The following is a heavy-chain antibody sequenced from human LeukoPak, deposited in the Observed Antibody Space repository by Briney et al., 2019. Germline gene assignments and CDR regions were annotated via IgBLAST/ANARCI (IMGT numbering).Heavy chain of an antibody. CDR1: GGSISSYY. V-gene: IGHV4-59*01. Sequence: SETLSLTCTVSGGSISSYYWSWIRQPPGKGLEWIGYIYYGGSTNYNPSLKSRVTISVDTSKNQFSLKLSSVTAADTAVYYCARGGSAAKMRGYYYYYMDVWGKGTTVTVSS. CDR3: ARGGSAAKMRGYYYYYMDV. J-gene: IGHJ6*03. D-gene: IGHD2-2*01. CDR2: IYYGGST.